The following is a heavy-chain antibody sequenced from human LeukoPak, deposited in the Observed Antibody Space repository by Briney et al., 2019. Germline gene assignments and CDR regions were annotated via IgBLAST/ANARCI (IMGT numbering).Heavy chain of an antibody. D-gene: IGHD5-24*01. J-gene: IGHJ3*02. Sequence: SETLSLTCIVSGDSITSYYWTWIRQPPGKGLEWIGFVSYSGNTNYNPSLKSRVTISLDTSRNQFSLKLNSVTAADTAVYYCARARRDGYNYPAFDIWGQGTMVTVSS. CDR1: GDSITSYY. CDR3: ARARRDGYNYPAFDI. CDR2: VSYSGNT. V-gene: IGHV4-59*01.